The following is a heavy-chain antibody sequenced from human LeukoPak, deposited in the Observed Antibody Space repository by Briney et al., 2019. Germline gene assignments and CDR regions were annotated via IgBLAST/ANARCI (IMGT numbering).Heavy chain of an antibody. CDR1: GGSISSSHHY. Sequence: SETLSLTCVVSGGSISSSHHYWGWIRQPPGKGLEWIGTIYSSGSTYYNPSLRTRVTLSVDKSKNQFSLNLSSVTATDTAVYYCAGGRSSVLGYWGQGTLVTVSS. J-gene: IGHJ4*02. CDR2: IYSSGST. V-gene: IGHV4-39*01. D-gene: IGHD6-19*01. CDR3: AGGRSSVLGY.